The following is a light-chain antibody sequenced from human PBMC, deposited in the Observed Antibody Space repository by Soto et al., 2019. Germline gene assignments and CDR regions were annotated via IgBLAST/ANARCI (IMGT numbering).Light chain of an antibody. J-gene: IGKJ5*01. CDR3: QQRSNWPPIT. CDR2: GAS. CDR1: QTVKNN. Sequence: ETVLTQSPGTLSLSPGEGATLSCRASQTVKNNYLAWYQQRPGQAPRLLIYGASTRATGIPARFSGSGSGTEFTLTINSLQSEDFAVYYCQQRSNWPPITFGQGTRLEIK. V-gene: IGKV3-15*01.